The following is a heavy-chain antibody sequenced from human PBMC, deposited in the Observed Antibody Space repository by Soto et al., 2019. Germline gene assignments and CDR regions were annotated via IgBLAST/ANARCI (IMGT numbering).Heavy chain of an antibody. CDR3: ARGRSSGYYYVFDY. D-gene: IGHD3-22*01. CDR1: GFTFSSYS. J-gene: IGHJ4*02. CDR2: ISSSSSYI. Sequence: PGGSLRLSCAASGFTFSSYSMNWVRQAPGKGLEWVSSISSSSSYIYYADSVKGRFTISRDNAKNSLYLQMNSLRAEDTAVYYCARGRSSGYYYVFDYWGQGTLVTVSS. V-gene: IGHV3-21*01.